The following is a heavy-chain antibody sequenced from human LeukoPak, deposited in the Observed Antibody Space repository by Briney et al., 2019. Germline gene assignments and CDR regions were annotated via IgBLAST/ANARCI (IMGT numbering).Heavy chain of an antibody. J-gene: IGHJ5*02. D-gene: IGHD6-6*01. Sequence: AASVNCSCKVSGYTLTELSMHWVRQAPGKGLEWMGGFDPEDGETIYAQKFQGRVTMTEDTSTDTAYMELSSLRSEDTAVYYCATPGGSSSSPWYWFDPWGQGTLVTVSS. CDR1: GYTLTELS. CDR2: FDPEDGET. CDR3: ATPGGSSSSPWYWFDP. V-gene: IGHV1-24*01.